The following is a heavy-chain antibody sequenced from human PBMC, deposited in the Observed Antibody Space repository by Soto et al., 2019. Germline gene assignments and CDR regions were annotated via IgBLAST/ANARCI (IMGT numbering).Heavy chain of an antibody. CDR3: ARDPRCSGTSCFTEYYYYYGMDV. CDR1: GFTFSSYG. D-gene: IGHD2-2*02. J-gene: IGHJ6*02. CDR2: ISYDGSNK. Sequence: GGSLRLSCAASGFTFSSYGMHWVRQAPGKGLEWVAVISYDGSNKYYADSVKGRFTISRDNSKNSLSLQMNSLRAEDTAVYYCARDPRCSGTSCFTEYYYYYGMDVWGQGTTVTVSS. V-gene: IGHV3-30*03.